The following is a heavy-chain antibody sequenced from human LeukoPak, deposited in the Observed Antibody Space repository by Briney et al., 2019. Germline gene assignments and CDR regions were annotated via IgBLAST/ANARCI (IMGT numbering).Heavy chain of an antibody. Sequence: GGPLQISCKGSGFYFPGYWIAGVRQMPGKGLEWMGIIYPSDSANTYSPSLQGQVTISAEKYISNASLQWSSMEGADTALYYCATFWGVGGGAMDIWGQGTMVTVSS. CDR1: GFYFPGYW. CDR3: ATFWGVGGGAMDI. CDR2: IYPSDSAN. V-gene: IGHV5-51*01. D-gene: IGHD3-16*01. J-gene: IGHJ3*02.